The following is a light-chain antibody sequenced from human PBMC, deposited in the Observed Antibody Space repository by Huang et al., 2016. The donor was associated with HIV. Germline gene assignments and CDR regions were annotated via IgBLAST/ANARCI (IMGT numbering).Light chain of an antibody. Sequence: EIVMTQSPATLSVSPGERDTLSCRASQSVSSNVAWYQQKPGQAPRLLIYGASTRATGIPARFSGSGSGTEFTLTISSLQSEDFAVYYCQQYNNWPYTFGQGTKLEIK. CDR2: GAS. J-gene: IGKJ2*01. CDR3: QQYNNWPYT. CDR1: QSVSSN. V-gene: IGKV3-15*01.